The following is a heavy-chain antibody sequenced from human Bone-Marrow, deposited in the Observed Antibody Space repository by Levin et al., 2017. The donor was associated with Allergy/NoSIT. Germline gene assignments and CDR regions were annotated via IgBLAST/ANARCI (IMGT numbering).Heavy chain of an antibody. CDR1: GFTFSSYG. J-gene: IGHJ5*02. CDR2: IWYDGSNK. CDR3: ARDRYSMVQGSEGMGWFDP. Sequence: GGSLRLSCAASGFTFSSYGMHWVRQAPGKGLEWVAVIWYDGSNKYYADSVKGRFTISRDNSKNTLYLQMNSLRAEDTAVYYCARDRYSMVQGSEGMGWFDPWGQGTLVTVSS. V-gene: IGHV3-33*01. D-gene: IGHD3-10*01.